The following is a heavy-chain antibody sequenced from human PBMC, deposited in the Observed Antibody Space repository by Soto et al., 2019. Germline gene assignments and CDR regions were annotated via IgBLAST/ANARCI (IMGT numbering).Heavy chain of an antibody. J-gene: IGHJ3*02. D-gene: IGHD3-16*01. CDR1: GFTFSSYA. Sequence: PGGSLRLSCAASGFTFSSYAMSWVRQAPGKGLEWVSAISGSGGSTYYTDSVKGRFTIPRDNSKNTLYLQMNSLRAEDTAVYYCAKDKGAAGHAFDIWGQGTMFTVSS. CDR2: ISGSGGST. V-gene: IGHV3-23*01. CDR3: AKDKGAAGHAFDI.